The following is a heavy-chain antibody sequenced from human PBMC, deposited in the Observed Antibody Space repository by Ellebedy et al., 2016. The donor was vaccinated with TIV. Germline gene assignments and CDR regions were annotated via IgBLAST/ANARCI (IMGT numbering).Heavy chain of an antibody. CDR1: GFTFNLYA. CDR2: FSGSGVST. J-gene: IGHJ6*02. D-gene: IGHD2-2*01. Sequence: PGGSLRLSCAASGFTFNLYAMNWVRQAPGKGLEWVSAFSGSGVSTYYADSVKARFTISRDNSKNTLYLQMNSLRSEDPAVYYCAKAPKYCRGTSCYSYHYYGMDVWGQGTTVTVSS. V-gene: IGHV3-23*01. CDR3: AKAPKYCRGTSCYSYHYYGMDV.